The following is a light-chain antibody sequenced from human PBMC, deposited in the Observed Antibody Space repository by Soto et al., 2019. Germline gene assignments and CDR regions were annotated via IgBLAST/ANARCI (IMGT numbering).Light chain of an antibody. J-gene: IGKJ1*01. CDR3: QQYGSLSWK. V-gene: IGKV3-20*01. CDR2: GAS. CDR1: QSVSSNY. Sequence: DIVLTQSTGTLSFSPGEISALSCRASQSVSSNYLAWYQQKPGQDNRIIIYGASTRDTGVPDRFSGSGSGTDFTLTISRLEPEDFAVYHCQQYGSLSWKFGQGTKVDIK.